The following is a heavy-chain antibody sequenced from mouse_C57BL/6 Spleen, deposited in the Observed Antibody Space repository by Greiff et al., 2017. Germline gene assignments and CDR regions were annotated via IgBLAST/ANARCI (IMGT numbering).Heavy chain of an antibody. Sequence: EVHLVESGGGLVQPKGSLKLSCAASGFSFNTYAMNWVRQAPGKGLEWVARIRSKSNNYATYYADTVKDRFTISRADSESMLYLQMNNLKTEDTAMYYCVRQGSRGAMDYWGQGTSVTVSA. V-gene: IGHV10-1*01. CDR3: VRQGSRGAMDY. J-gene: IGHJ4*01. CDR2: IRSKSNNYAT. CDR1: GFSFNTYA.